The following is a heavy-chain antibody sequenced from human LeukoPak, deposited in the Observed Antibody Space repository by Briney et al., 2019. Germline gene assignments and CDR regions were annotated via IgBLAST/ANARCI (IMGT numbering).Heavy chain of an antibody. CDR2: ISSSGTTV. CDR3: RTALLGATVY. CDR1: GFTFSSYN. J-gene: IGHJ4*02. Sequence: GGSLRLSCAASGFTFSSYNMDWVRQAPGKGLEWVSYISSSGTTVYYADSVKGRFTISRDNAKNSLYLQMDSLTDEDTAVYYCRTALLGATVYWGQGTLVTVSS. D-gene: IGHD1-26*01. V-gene: IGHV3-48*02.